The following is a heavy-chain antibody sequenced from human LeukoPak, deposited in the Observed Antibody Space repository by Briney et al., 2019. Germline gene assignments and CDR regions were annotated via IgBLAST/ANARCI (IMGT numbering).Heavy chain of an antibody. J-gene: IGHJ5*02. V-gene: IGHV4-38-2*02. CDR3: ARDGGGYCSSTSCPGGFDP. CDR2: IYHSGST. Sequence: SDTLSLTCAVSGYSISSGYYWGWIRQPPGKGLEWIGSIYHSGSTYYNPSLKSRVTISVDTSKNQFSLKLSSVTAAYTAVYYCARDGGGYCSSTSCPGGFDPWGQGTLVTVSS. CDR1: GYSISSGYY. D-gene: IGHD2-2*01.